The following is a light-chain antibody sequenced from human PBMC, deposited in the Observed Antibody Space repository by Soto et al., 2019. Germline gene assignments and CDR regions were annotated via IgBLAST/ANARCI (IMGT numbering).Light chain of an antibody. CDR3: QQFGPSLPIT. CDR1: QSVTSNF. Sequence: EIVWTQSPGTLSLSPGERVTLSCRASQSVTSNFLAWYQLKPAQAPRLLIYGASSRATGIPARFSGSGSGTDLTLTITRLETEDFAVYYCQQFGPSLPITFGQGTRLQI. J-gene: IGKJ5*01. CDR2: GAS. V-gene: IGKV3-20*01.